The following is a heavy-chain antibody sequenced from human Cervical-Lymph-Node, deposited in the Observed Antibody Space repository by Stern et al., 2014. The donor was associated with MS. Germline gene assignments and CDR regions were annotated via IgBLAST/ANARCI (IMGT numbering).Heavy chain of an antibody. V-gene: IGHV3-30-3*01. CDR1: GFTFSTYA. J-gene: IGHJ4*02. CDR3: ARGGRGVGLEY. CDR2: VSYDGTQR. Sequence: VQLVESGGGVVQPGRSLSLSCGVSGFTFSTYAIHCVRQAPGKGLEWVAFVSYDGTQRNSTDSVKARFTISRDNSKNTLYLHMNSLRDEDTAVYFCARGGRGVGLEYWGQGALVTVSS. D-gene: IGHD3-10*01.